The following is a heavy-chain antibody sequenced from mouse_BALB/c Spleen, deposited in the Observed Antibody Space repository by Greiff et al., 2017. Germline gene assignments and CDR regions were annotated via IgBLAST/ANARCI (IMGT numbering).Heavy chain of an antibody. Sequence: VQLQQSGPGLVKPSQSLSLTCTVTGYSITSDYAWNWIRQFPGNKLEWMGYISYSGSTSYNPSLKSRISITRDTSKNQFFLQLNSVTTEDTATYYCARETTVDRLIDYWGQGTTLTVSS. V-gene: IGHV3-2*02. D-gene: IGHD1-1*01. CDR3: ARETTVDRLIDY. CDR2: ISYSGST. CDR1: GYSITSDYA. J-gene: IGHJ2*01.